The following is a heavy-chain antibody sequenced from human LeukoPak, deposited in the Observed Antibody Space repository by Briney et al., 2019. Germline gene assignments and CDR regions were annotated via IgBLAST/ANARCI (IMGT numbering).Heavy chain of an antibody. D-gene: IGHD1-26*01. CDR1: GFTFSSSW. Sequence: GGSLRLSCAASGFTFSSSWMSWVRQAPGKGLEWVANIKQDGSEKYYVASVKGRFTISRDNAKNSLYLQMNSLRAEDTAVYYCARAGGTYYGITFDIWGQGTMVTVSS. J-gene: IGHJ3*02. CDR3: ARAGGTYYGITFDI. V-gene: IGHV3-7*01. CDR2: IKQDGSEK.